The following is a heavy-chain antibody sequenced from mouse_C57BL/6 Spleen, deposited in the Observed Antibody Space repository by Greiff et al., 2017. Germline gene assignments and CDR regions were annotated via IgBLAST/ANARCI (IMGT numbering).Heavy chain of an antibody. CDR1: GYPFTSYT. Sequence: VQLQESGAELARPGASVNMSCKASGYPFTSYTMHWVKQRPGQGLEWIGYINPSSGYTKYNQKFKDKATFTADKSSSTAYMQLGSLTSEDSAVYYCARGGNTVVRGFDHWGQGTTLTVSS. CDR3: ARGGNTVVRGFDH. CDR2: INPSSGYT. V-gene: IGHV1-4*01. D-gene: IGHD1-1*01. J-gene: IGHJ2*01.